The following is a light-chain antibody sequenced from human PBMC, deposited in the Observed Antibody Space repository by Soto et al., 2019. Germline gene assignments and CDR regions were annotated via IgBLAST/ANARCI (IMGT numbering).Light chain of an antibody. CDR1: QSVDRAY. CDR2: GSS. CDR3: QQYSESPPDT. Sequence: EVVLTQSPGTLSLSPGERATLSCRASQSVDRAYLAWYQQKPGQAPRLLMYGSSNRASDIPDRFSGSGSGTDFTLTISRLEPEDLAVYYCQQYSESPPDTFGQGTKLEIK. J-gene: IGKJ2*01. V-gene: IGKV3-20*01.